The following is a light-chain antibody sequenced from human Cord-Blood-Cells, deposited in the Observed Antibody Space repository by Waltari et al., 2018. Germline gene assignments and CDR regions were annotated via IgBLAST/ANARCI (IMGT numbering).Light chain of an antibody. V-gene: IGKV3-20*01. J-gene: IGKJ4*01. Sequence: EIVLTQSPGNLSLSPGERATLPCRASQSISSSYLAWYQQKPGQAPRLLIYGASSRATGIPDRFSGSGSGTDFTLTISRLEPEDFAVYYCQQYGSTPFTFGGGTKVEIK. CDR3: QQYGSTPFT. CDR2: GAS. CDR1: QSISSSY.